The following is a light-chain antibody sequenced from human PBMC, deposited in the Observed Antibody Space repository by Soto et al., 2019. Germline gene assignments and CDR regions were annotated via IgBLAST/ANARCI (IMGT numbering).Light chain of an antibody. J-gene: IGKJ4*01. CDR3: QQYGSSTPLT. V-gene: IGKV3-20*01. Sequence: EIVLTQSSGTLSLSPGERATLSCRASQSVSNTYLAWYQQRPGQAPRLLIYGASSRPTGIPDRFSGSGSGTDFTLTISRLEPEDFAVYYCQQYGSSTPLTFGGGTKVEIK. CDR1: QSVSNTY. CDR2: GAS.